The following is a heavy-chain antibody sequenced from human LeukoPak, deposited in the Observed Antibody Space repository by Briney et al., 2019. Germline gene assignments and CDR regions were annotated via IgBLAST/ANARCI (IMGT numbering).Heavy chain of an antibody. CDR1: GGSFSGYY. J-gene: IGHJ4*02. Sequence: PSETLSLTCAVYGGSFSGYYWSWIRQPPGKGLEWIGEINHSGSTNYNPSLKSRVTISVDTSKNQFSLKLSSVTAADTAVYYCARRGRARSGIDYWGQGTLVTVSS. CDR2: INHSGST. CDR3: ARRGRARSGIDY. V-gene: IGHV4-34*01.